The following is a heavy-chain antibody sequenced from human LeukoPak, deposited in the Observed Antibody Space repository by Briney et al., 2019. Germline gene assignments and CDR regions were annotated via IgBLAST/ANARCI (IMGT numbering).Heavy chain of an antibody. Sequence: GRSLRLSCAPSGFTFSSYGMHWVRQAPGKGLEWVTIISYDGTNKYYADSVKGRFTISRDNSKNTLFLQMNSLRAEDTAVYYCARSNYYDSRSWGFDIWGQGTMVTVSS. V-gene: IGHV3-30*03. CDR3: ARSNYYDSRSWGFDI. D-gene: IGHD3-22*01. J-gene: IGHJ3*02. CDR2: ISYDGTNK. CDR1: GFTFSSYG.